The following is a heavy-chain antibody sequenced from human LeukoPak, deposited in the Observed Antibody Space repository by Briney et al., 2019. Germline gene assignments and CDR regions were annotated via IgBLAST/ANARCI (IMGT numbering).Heavy chain of an antibody. Sequence: PGGSLRLSCAASGFTFSSYSMNWVRQAPGKGLEWVSYISSSSSTIYYADSVKGRFTISRDNAKNSLYLQMNSLRAEDTAVYYCARVGTAISSDYWGQGTLVTVSS. V-gene: IGHV3-48*04. CDR2: ISSSSSTI. D-gene: IGHD5-18*01. J-gene: IGHJ4*02. CDR3: ARVGTAISSDY. CDR1: GFTFSSYS.